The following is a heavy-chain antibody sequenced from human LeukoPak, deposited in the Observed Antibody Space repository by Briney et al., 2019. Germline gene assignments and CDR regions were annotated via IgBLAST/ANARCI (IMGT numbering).Heavy chain of an antibody. J-gene: IGHJ4*02. V-gene: IGHV3-49*04. D-gene: IGHD3-3*01. CDR1: GFTFGDYG. CDR3: TADQFF. Sequence: PGRSLRLSCRASGFTFGDYGMSWVRQAPGKGLEWVGFIGGKASGGTSEYSASVKGRFSISRDDSKSIAYLQMNSLKTEDTAVYYCTADQFFWGQGTLVTVSP. CDR2: IGGKASGGTS.